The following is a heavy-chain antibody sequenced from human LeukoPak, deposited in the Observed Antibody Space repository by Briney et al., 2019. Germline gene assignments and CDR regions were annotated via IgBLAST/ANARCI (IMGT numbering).Heavy chain of an antibody. CDR2: INPSGGST. J-gene: IGHJ3*02. CDR1: GYTFTSYY. CDR3: ARDGSSGGVAFDI. D-gene: IGHD1-26*01. V-gene: IGHV1-46*01. Sequence: ASVKVSCKASGYTFTSYYMHWVRQAPGQGLEWKGIINPSGGSTNYAQKFQGRVTITADESTSTAYMELSSLRSEDTAVYYCARDGSSGGVAFDIWGQGTMVTVSS.